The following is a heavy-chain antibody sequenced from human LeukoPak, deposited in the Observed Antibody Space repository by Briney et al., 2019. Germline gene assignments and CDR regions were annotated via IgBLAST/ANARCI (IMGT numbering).Heavy chain of an antibody. V-gene: IGHV3-23*01. Sequence: GGSLRLSCAASGFTFDDYGMSWVRQAPGKGLEWVTGISGSGGSTYYADSVKGRFTISRDNSKNTLYLQMNSLRAEDTAVYYCAKDGTGGYSSYYFDYWGQGTLVTVSS. CDR3: AKDGTGGYSSYYFDY. CDR1: GFTFDDYG. D-gene: IGHD3-22*01. J-gene: IGHJ4*02. CDR2: ISGSGGST.